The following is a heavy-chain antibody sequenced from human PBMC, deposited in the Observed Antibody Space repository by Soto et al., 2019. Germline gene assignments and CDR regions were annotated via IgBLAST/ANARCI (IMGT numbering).Heavy chain of an antibody. CDR2: ITSDGSTT. CDR3: ARDLRPIDY. CDR1: GFTFSNSW. V-gene: IGHV3-74*01. J-gene: IGHJ4*02. Sequence: GGSLRLSCAASGFTFSNSWMHWVRQAPGKGLVWVSRITSDGSTTTYAGSVKGRFTISRDNAKNTLYLQMNSLRAEDTAVYYCARDLRPIDYWGQGTLVTVSS.